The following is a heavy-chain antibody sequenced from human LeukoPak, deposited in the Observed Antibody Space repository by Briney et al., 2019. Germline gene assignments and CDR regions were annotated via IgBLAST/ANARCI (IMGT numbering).Heavy chain of an antibody. J-gene: IGHJ1*01. CDR3: ARGPYDILTGSIAEYFQH. CDR2: ISTYNGNT. CDR1: GYTFTSYG. D-gene: IGHD3-9*01. Sequence: ASVKVSCKASGYTFTSYGISWVRQAPGQGLEWMGWISTYNGNTNYVQKLQGRVTMTTDTSTSTAYMELRSLRSDDTAVYYCARGPYDILTGSIAEYFQHWGQGTLVTVSS. V-gene: IGHV1-18*01.